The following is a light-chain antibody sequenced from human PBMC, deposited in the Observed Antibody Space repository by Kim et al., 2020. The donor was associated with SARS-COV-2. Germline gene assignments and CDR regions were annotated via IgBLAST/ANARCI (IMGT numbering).Light chain of an antibody. V-gene: IGKV3-11*01. Sequence: ILLAQSPSSLSSSPGDRATLTCRASQSVSTSLAWYQQKPGQAPRLLIYDASTRATGIPARFTGSGSGTDFTLTISSLEPEDFAVYFCQQRNYWPLTFGRGTKVDIK. CDR1: QSVSTS. CDR3: QQRNYWPLT. J-gene: IGKJ4*01. CDR2: DAS.